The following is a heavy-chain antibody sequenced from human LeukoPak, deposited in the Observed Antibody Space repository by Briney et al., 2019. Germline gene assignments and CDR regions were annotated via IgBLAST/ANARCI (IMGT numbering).Heavy chain of an antibody. CDR3: AKDVGKWESLHFFDY. Sequence: GGSLRLSCLTSGFTFSTNAMSWVRQAPGKGLEWISGISGSGASTYYADSVTGRFTISRDNSGNTLYLQMNSLRGDDTAVYYCAKDVGKWESLHFFDYWGQGTLVTVSS. CDR2: ISGSGAST. CDR1: GFTFSTNA. D-gene: IGHD1-26*01. J-gene: IGHJ4*02. V-gene: IGHV3-23*01.